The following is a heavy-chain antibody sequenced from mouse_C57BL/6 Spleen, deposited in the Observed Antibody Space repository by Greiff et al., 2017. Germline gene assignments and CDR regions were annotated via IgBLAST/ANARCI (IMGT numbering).Heavy chain of an antibody. J-gene: IGHJ1*03. CDR2: IDPSDSYT. V-gene: IGHV1-69*01. D-gene: IGHD2-1*01. CDR3: ARYGNLPWYCDV. Sequence: VQLQQPGAELVMPGASVKLSCKASGYTFTSYWMHWVKQRPGQGLEWIGEIDPSDSYTNYNQKFKGKSTLTVDKSSSTAYMQLSSLTSEDSAVYYCARYGNLPWYCDVWGTGTTVTVSS. CDR1: GYTFTSYW.